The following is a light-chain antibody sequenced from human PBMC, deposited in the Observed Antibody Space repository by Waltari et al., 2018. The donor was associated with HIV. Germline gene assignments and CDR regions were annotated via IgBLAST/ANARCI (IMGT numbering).Light chain of an antibody. CDR3: SSYTSSSTRKV. J-gene: IGLJ2*01. CDR2: DVS. Sequence: QSALTQPASVSGSPGQSITISCTGTSSDVGGYNYVSWYQQHPGKAPKRMIYDVSNRPSGVSKRCSGSKAGNTASLTISGLQAEDEADYYCSSYTSSSTRKVFGGGTKLTVL. CDR1: SSDVGGYNY. V-gene: IGLV2-14*01.